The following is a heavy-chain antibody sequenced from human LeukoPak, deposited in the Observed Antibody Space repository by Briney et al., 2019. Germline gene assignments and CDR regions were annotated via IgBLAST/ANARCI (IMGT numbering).Heavy chain of an antibody. D-gene: IGHD2-2*01. J-gene: IGHJ6*03. Sequence: SETLSLTCTVSGGSISSYYWNWIWQPAGKGLEWIGRIYTSGSTNYNPSLKSRVTISVDKSKNQFSLKLSSVTAADTAVYFCARDRYCSSTSCYVDGGYYYYYYMDIWGKGTTVTVS. CDR3: ARDRYCSSTSCYVDGGYYYYYYMDI. CDR1: GGSISSYY. CDR2: IYTSGST. V-gene: IGHV4-4*07.